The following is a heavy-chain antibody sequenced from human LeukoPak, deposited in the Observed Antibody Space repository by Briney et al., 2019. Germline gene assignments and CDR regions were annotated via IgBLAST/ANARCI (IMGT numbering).Heavy chain of an antibody. J-gene: IGHJ4*02. CDR2: ISASGGTI. CDR1: GFTFCSYA. D-gene: IGHD1-26*01. Sequence: PGGSLRLSCAASGFTFCSYAMSWVRQAPGKGLEWVSSISASGGTIYYADSVKGRFTISRDNSKNTLFLQMKSLRVEHTAIYYCAKGANSDTRYYFDYWGQGSLVTVSS. V-gene: IGHV3-23*01. CDR3: AKGANSDTRYYFDY.